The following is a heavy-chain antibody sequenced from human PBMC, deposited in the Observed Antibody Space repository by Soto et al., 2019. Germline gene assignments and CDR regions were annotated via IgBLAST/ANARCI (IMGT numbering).Heavy chain of an antibody. CDR1: GGTFSSYA. D-gene: IGHD3-3*01. V-gene: IGHV1-69*06. CDR3: ATATTDPITIFGVVIKNYYGMGV. CDR2: IIPIFGTA. Sequence: ASVKVSCKASGGTFSSYAISWVRQAPGQGLEWMGGIIPIFGTANYAQKFQGRVTITADKSTSTAYMELSSLRSEDTAVYYCATATTDPITIFGVVIKNYYGMGVWGQGTTVTVSS. J-gene: IGHJ6*02.